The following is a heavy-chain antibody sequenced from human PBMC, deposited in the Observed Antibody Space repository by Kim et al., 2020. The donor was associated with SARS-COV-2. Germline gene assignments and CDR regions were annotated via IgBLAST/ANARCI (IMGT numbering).Heavy chain of an antibody. CDR2: IYYSGST. J-gene: IGHJ2*01. CDR1: GGSISSGGYY. Sequence: SETLSLTCTVSGGSISSGGYYWSWIRQHPGKGLEWIGYIYYSGSTYYNPSLKSRVTISVDTSKNQFSLKLSSVTAADTAVYYCARITDVCGGDCEGGWYFDLWGRGTLVTVSS. D-gene: IGHD2-21*02. V-gene: IGHV4-31*03. CDR3: ARITDVCGGDCEGGWYFDL.